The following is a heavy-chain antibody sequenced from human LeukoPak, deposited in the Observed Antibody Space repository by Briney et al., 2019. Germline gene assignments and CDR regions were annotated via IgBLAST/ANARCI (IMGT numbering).Heavy chain of an antibody. Sequence: GGSLRLSCAASGFAFSTYSMNWVRQAPGKGLEWVANIKQDGSEKYYVDSVKGRFTISRDNAKNSLYLQMNSLRAEDTAVYYCARARVYYDSSGYYLDYWGQGTLVTVSS. CDR2: IKQDGSEK. D-gene: IGHD3-22*01. J-gene: IGHJ4*02. CDR3: ARARVYYDSSGYYLDY. CDR1: GFAFSTYS. V-gene: IGHV3-7*05.